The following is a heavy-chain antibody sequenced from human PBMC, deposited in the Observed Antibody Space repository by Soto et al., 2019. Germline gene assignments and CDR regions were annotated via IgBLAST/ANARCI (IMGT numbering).Heavy chain of an antibody. CDR1: GGSISSSSYY. D-gene: IGHD6-13*01. CDR2: IYYSGST. Sequence: QLQLQESGPGLVKPSETLSLTCTVSGGSISSSSYYWGWIRQPPGKGLAWIGRIYYSGSTYYNPDLKSRVTISVDTSKNQFSLKLSSVIASDTALYYCAGLAADGMYYDYYYMVVWGKGTTVTVSS. V-gene: IGHV4-39*01. CDR3: AGLAADGMYYDYYYMVV. J-gene: IGHJ6*03.